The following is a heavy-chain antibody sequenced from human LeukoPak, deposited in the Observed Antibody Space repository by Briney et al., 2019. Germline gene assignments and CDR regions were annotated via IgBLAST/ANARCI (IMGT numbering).Heavy chain of an antibody. D-gene: IGHD3-10*01. Sequence: ASVKVSCKASGYTSTGYYMHWVRQAPGQGLEWMGWINPNSGGTNYAQKFQGRVTMTRDTSISTAYMELSRLRSDDTAVYYCARSITMVRYAFDIWGQGTMVTVSS. CDR1: GYTSTGYY. J-gene: IGHJ3*02. CDR3: ARSITMVRYAFDI. V-gene: IGHV1-2*02. CDR2: INPNSGGT.